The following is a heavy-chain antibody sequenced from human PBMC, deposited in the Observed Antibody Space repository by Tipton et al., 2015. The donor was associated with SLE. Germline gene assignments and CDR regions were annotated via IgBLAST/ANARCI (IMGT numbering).Heavy chain of an antibody. CDR2: IYHSGST. Sequence: TLSLTCTVSGYSISSGYYWGWIRQPPGKGLEWIGSIYHSGSTYYNPSLKSRVTISVDTPKNQFSLKLSSVTAADTAVYYCARTIFGAGYFDYWGQGTLVTVSS. V-gene: IGHV4-38-2*02. D-gene: IGHD3-3*01. CDR3: ARTIFGAGYFDY. J-gene: IGHJ4*02. CDR1: GYSISSGYY.